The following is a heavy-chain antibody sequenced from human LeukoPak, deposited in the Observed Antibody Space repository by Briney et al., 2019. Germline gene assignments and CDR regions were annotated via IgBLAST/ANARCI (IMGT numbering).Heavy chain of an antibody. V-gene: IGHV1-2*02. CDR3: ARADSSIYCGGDCYYSYYYYGMDV. D-gene: IGHD2-21*02. CDR2: INPNSGGT. CDR1: GYTFTGYY. J-gene: IGHJ6*02. Sequence: GASVKVSCKASGYTFTGYYMHRVRQAPGQGLEWMGWINPNSGGTNYAQKFQGRVTMTRDTSISTAYMELSRLRSDDTAVYYCARADSSIYCGGDCYYSYYYYGMDVWGQGTTVTVSS.